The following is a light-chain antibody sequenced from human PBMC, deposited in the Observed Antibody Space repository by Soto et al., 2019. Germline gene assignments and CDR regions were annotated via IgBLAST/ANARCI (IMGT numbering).Light chain of an antibody. CDR1: SSDVGGYNY. V-gene: IGLV2-14*01. Sequence: QYVLTQPASVSGSPGQSITISCTGTSSDVGGYNYVSWYQQHPGKAPKLMIYEVSNRPSGVSNRFSGSKSGNTASLTISGLQAEDEADYYCSSYTSSSTLYVFGTGNKLTVL. CDR2: EVS. CDR3: SSYTSSSTLYV. J-gene: IGLJ1*01.